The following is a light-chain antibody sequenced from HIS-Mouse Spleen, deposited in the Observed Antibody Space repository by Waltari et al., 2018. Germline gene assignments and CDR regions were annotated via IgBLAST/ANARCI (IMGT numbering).Light chain of an antibody. V-gene: IGLV2-23*03. CDR3: CSHAGSSTFEV. CDR1: SSDVGSYNL. J-gene: IGLJ2*01. Sequence: QSALTQPASVSGSPGQSITISCTGTSSDVGSYNLVSWYQQHPGKAPKLMIYEGSKRPSGVSNRFSGSKSGNTASLTISGLQAEDEADYYCCSHAGSSTFEVFGGGTKLTVL. CDR2: EGS.